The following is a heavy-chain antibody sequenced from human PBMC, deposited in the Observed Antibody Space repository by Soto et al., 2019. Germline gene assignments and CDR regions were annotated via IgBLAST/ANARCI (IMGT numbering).Heavy chain of an antibody. D-gene: IGHD3-16*01. Sequence: QMQLQESGPGLVKASQTLSLTCCVSGGSINNGYYYWSWVRQRPGTGLECLGSIYDSGSTYYNPSLSGRITLSVDRSDNQFSLEISPLTAADTAVYFWARLITFDLSMDVWGKGTAGTVSS. CDR1: GGSINNGYYY. V-gene: IGHV4-31*03. CDR3: ARLITFDLSMDV. J-gene: IGHJ6*04. CDR2: IYDSGST.